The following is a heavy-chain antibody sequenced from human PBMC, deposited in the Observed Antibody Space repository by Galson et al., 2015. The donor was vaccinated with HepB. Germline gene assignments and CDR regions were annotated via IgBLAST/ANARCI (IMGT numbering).Heavy chain of an antibody. Sequence: SLRLSCAASGFTFSDYYMSWIRQAPGKGLEWVSYISSSGSTIYYADSVKGRFTISRDNAKNSLYLQMNSLRAGDTAVYYCARAAGIAVVLTDAFDIWGQGTMVTVSS. CDR2: ISSSGSTI. V-gene: IGHV3-11*01. CDR1: GFTFSDYY. J-gene: IGHJ3*02. D-gene: IGHD6-19*01. CDR3: ARAAGIAVVLTDAFDI.